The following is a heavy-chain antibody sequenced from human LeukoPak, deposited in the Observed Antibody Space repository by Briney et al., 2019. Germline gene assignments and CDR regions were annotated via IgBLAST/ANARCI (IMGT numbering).Heavy chain of an antibody. CDR1: GFTFSSYS. Sequence: GRSLRLSCAASGFTFSSYSMNWVRQAPGKGLEWVSSISSSSSYIYYADSVKGRFTISRDNAKNSLYLQMNSLRAEDTAVYYCAGDLGYSNYYYGMDVWGQGTTVTVSS. CDR2: ISSSSSYI. D-gene: IGHD4-11*01. V-gene: IGHV3-21*01. J-gene: IGHJ6*02. CDR3: AGDLGYSNYYYGMDV.